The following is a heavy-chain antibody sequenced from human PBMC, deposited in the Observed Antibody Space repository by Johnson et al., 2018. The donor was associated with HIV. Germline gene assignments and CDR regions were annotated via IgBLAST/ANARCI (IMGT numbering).Heavy chain of an antibody. J-gene: IGHJ3*02. CDR2: ISYDGSNK. CDR3: ARDSARTYYYGSGSPPSAFDI. Sequence: QEKLVESGGGVVQPGRSLRLSCAASGFTFSSYPMHWVRQAPGKGLQWVAVISYDGSNKYFADSVKGRFTISRDNSKNTLYLQMNSLRAEDTAVYYCARDSARTYYYGSGSPPSAFDIWGQGTVVTVSS. CDR1: GFTFSSYP. V-gene: IGHV3-30*14. D-gene: IGHD3-10*01.